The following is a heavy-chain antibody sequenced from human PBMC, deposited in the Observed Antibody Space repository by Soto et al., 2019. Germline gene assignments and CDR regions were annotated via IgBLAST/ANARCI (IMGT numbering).Heavy chain of an antibody. CDR1: GDSISSYY. V-gene: IGHV4-59*01. CDR3: AREHTIRWSLFDY. CDR2: IYDSGST. Sequence: SETLSLTCTVSGDSISSYYWSWIRQPPGKGLEWIGCIYDSGSTNYNPSLKSRVTISVDTSKNQFSLKLSSVTAADTAVYYCAREHTIRWSLFDYWGQGTLVTVSS. J-gene: IGHJ4*02. D-gene: IGHD2-15*01.